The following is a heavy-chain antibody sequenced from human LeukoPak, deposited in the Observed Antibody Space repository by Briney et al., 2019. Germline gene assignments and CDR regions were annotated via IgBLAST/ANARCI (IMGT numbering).Heavy chain of an antibody. Sequence: PGGSLRLSCAASGFTFSSYGMHWVRQAPGKGLEWVAVIWDDGSNKYYADSVKGRFTISRDNSKNTLYLQMNSLRAEDTAVYYCARGFSGYYDSSGYYPGLCDYWGQGTLVTVSS. D-gene: IGHD3-22*01. J-gene: IGHJ4*02. CDR1: GFTFSSYG. CDR2: IWDDGSNK. CDR3: ARGFSGYYDSSGYYPGLCDY. V-gene: IGHV3-33*01.